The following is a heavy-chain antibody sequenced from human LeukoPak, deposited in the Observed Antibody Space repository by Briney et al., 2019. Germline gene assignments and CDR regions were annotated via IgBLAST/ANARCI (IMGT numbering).Heavy chain of an antibody. D-gene: IGHD3-16*01. CDR2: ISIYNVNT. J-gene: IGHJ4*01. V-gene: IGHV1-18*01. Sequence: GASVKVSCKASGYTFTSYGISWVRQAPGQGLEWMGWISIYNVNTNYAQKLQGRVTMTTDTSTNTAYMELRSLRSDDTAVYYCARGRRILGGPENAGDFFDFWGQGSLVTVSS. CDR3: ARGRRILGGPENAGDFFDF. CDR1: GYTFTSYG.